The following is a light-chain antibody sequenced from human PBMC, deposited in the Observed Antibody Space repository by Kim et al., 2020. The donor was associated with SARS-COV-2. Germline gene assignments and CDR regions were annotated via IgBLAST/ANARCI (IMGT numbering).Light chain of an antibody. V-gene: IGKV1-39*01. CDR2: GAS. Sequence: ASGGEHVTITCRASQSISSGFNWYQQKAGEAPKLLIHGASSLQSGVPSRFSGSGSGKDFTLTISSLQSEDFATYYCQQSYSSPPTFGQGTKVDIK. CDR1: QSISSG. CDR3: QQSYSSPPT. J-gene: IGKJ1*01.